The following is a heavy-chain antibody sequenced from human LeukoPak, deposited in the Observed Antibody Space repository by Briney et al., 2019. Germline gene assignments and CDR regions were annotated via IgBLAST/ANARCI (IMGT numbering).Heavy chain of an antibody. CDR3: ASGITTVRGVIITDAFDI. CDR2: IYYSGST. V-gene: IGHV4-31*03. Sequence: PSETLSLTCTVSGGSISSGGYYWSWIRQHPGKGLEWIGYIYYSGSTYYNPSLKSRVTISVDTSKNQFSLKLRSVTAADTAVYYCASGITTVRGVIITDAFDIWGQGTMVTVSS. CDR1: GGSISSGGYY. J-gene: IGHJ3*02. D-gene: IGHD3-10*01.